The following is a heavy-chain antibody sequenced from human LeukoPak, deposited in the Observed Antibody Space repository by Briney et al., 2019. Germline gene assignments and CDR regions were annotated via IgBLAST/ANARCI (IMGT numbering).Heavy chain of an antibody. J-gene: IGHJ4*02. CDR3: ARDREQWLPGGY. D-gene: IGHD6-19*01. CDR2: ISAYNGNT. Sequence: ASVKVSCKASGYTFTSYGISWVRQAPGQGLEWMGWISAYNGNTNYAQKLQGRVTMTTDTSTSTAYMELRSLRSDDAAVYYCARDREQWLPGGYWGQGTLVTVSS. CDR1: GYTFTSYG. V-gene: IGHV1-18*01.